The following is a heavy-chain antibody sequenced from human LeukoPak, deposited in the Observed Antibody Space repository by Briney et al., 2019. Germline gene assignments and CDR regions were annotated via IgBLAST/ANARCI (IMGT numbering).Heavy chain of an antibody. CDR3: ARDQAAYYDRSGYHYSSTAAAFDI. CDR1: GGSISSYY. D-gene: IGHD3-22*01. V-gene: IGHV4-59*12. CDR2: IYHSGST. Sequence: SETLSLTCTVSGGSISSYYRSWIRQPPGKGLEWIGSIYHSGSTYFHPSLKSRVTISVDTSKNQFSLKLSSVTAADTAVYYCARDQAAYYDRSGYHYSSTAAAFDIWGQGTVVTVSS. J-gene: IGHJ3*02.